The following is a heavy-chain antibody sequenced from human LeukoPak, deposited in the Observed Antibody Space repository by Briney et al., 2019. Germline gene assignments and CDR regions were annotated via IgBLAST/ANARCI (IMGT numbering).Heavy chain of an antibody. J-gene: IGHJ5*02. CDR2: IYYSGST. V-gene: IGHV4-59*01. D-gene: IGHD6-13*01. CDR1: GGSISSYY. CDR3: ARDQGSSWYGWFDP. Sequence: PSETLSLTCTVSGGSISSYYWSWLRQPPGKGLEWIGYIYYSGSTNYNPSLKSRVTISVATSRNQFSLKLSSVTAADTAVYYCARDQGSSWYGWFDPWGQGTLVTVSS.